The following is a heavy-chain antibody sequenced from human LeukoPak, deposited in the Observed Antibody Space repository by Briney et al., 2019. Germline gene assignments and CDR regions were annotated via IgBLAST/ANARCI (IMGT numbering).Heavy chain of an antibody. V-gene: IGHV4-34*01. Sequence: SETLSLTCAVYGGSFSGYYWSWIRQPPGKGLEWIGEINHSGSTNYNPSLKSRVTISVDTSKNPFSLKLSYVTAADTAVYYCARGRCAYSYGTRFDYWGQGTLVTVSS. CDR1: GGSFSGYY. J-gene: IGHJ4*02. D-gene: IGHD5-18*01. CDR2: INHSGST. CDR3: ARGRCAYSYGTRFDY.